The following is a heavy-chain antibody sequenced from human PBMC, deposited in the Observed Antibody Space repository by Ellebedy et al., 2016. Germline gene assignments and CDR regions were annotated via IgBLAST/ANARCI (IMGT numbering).Heavy chain of an antibody. D-gene: IGHD3-3*01. CDR2: IVFSGTAT. CDR1: GFTFNIAG. V-gene: IGHV3-21*01. CDR3: ARDGSEWSRDY. J-gene: IGHJ4*02. Sequence: GESLKISXAASGFTFNIAGMTWVRQAPGKGLEWVATIVFSGTATYYSDSVKGLFIISRDNAKNSLFLQMNSLRVEDTAVYYCARDGSEWSRDYWGQGTLVTVSS.